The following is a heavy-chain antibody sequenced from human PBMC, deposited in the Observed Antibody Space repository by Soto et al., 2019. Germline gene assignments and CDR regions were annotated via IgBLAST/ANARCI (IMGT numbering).Heavy chain of an antibody. CDR2: IDDSENT. CDR1: GGSISSGGHS. J-gene: IGHJ4*02. V-gene: IGHV4-31*03. CDR3: ARLSGSYYLLPDY. Sequence: QVQLQESGPRLVKPSQTLSLTCIVSGGSISSGGHSWSWIRQHPGKGLEWIGYIDDSENTYYNPSLTSRLSMSVDTSRSQFSLNPSSVTAADTAVYYCARLSGSYYLLPDYWGQGTLVTVSS. D-gene: IGHD1-26*01.